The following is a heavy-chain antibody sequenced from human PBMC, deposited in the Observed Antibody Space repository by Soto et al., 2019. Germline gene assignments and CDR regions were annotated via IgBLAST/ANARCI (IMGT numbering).Heavy chain of an antibody. Sequence: PGGSLRLSCAASGFTFSDYWMHWVRQAPGKGLMWVSRINSGGTTTTYADSVKGRFTISRDNAKNTLYLQMNSLRAEDTAVYYCSTFGAEAGPLWGQGTLVTVSS. CDR2: INSGGTTT. D-gene: IGHD6-19*01. V-gene: IGHV3-74*03. CDR3: STFGAEAGPL. J-gene: IGHJ1*01. CDR1: GFTFSDYW.